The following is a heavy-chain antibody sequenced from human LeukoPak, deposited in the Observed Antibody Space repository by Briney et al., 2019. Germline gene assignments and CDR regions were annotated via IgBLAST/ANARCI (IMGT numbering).Heavy chain of an antibody. V-gene: IGHV3-23*01. J-gene: IGHJ4*02. Sequence: PGGSLRLSCAASGFTFSSYAMSWVRQAPGKGLEWVSAISGSGGSTYYADSVKGRFTISRDNSKNTLYLQMNSLRAEDTALYYCAKGLLRIQLWVHPHYFDYWGQGTLVTVSS. CDR2: ISGSGGST. D-gene: IGHD5-18*01. CDR3: AKGLLRIQLWVHPHYFDY. CDR1: GFTFSSYA.